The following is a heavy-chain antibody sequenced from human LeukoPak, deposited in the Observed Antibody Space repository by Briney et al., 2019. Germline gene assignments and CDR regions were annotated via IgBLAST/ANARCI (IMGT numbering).Heavy chain of an antibody. CDR1: GFIDSSYW. CDR2: IKQDGSEK. J-gene: IGHJ4*02. CDR3: ARRSGITMVRGEIDY. D-gene: IGHD3-10*01. Sequence: GGTLRLSCAASGFIDSSYWMSCVRQAPGKGLVGVGNIKQDGSEKYYVDAVKGRFTISRDNAKNSLYLQMNSLRAEDTAVYYCARRSGITMVRGEIDYWGQGTLVTVSS. V-gene: IGHV3-7*01.